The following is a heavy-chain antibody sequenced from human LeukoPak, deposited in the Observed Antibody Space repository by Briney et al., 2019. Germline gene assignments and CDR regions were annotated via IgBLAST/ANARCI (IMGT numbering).Heavy chain of an antibody. CDR1: GGSFSGYY. J-gene: IGHJ4*02. V-gene: IGHV4-34*01. Sequence: PSETLSLTCAVYGGSFSGYYWSWIRQPPGKGLEWIGEINHSGSTNYNPSLKSRVTISVDTSKNQFSLKLSSVTAADTAVYYCASIYGSGSPRDYWGQGTLVTVSS. CDR3: ASIYGSGSPRDY. D-gene: IGHD3-10*01. CDR2: INHSGST.